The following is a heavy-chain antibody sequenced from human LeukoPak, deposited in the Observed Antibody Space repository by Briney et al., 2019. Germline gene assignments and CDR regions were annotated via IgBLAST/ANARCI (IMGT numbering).Heavy chain of an antibody. CDR1: GFTFSSYS. Sequence: GGSLRLSCAASGFTFSSYSMNWVRQAPGKGLEWVANINQDGSEKYYVDSVKGRFSISRDNAKNSLFLQMNSLRDEDTAVYFCARSHRSFASGSGDYWGQGTLVTVSS. V-gene: IGHV3-7*05. CDR2: INQDGSEK. D-gene: IGHD3-10*01. J-gene: IGHJ4*02. CDR3: ARSHRSFASGSGDY.